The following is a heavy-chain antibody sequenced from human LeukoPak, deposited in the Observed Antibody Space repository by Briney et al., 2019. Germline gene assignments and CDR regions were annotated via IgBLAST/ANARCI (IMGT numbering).Heavy chain of an antibody. D-gene: IGHD3-3*01. J-gene: IGHJ6*03. CDR2: IYTSGST. CDR1: GGSISSYY. V-gene: IGHV4-4*07. CDR3: ARAPYDFWSGYSHWGDYHYYYYMDV. Sequence: SETLSLTCTVSGGSISSYYWSWIRQPAGKGLEWIAPIYTSGSTNYNPSLKSRVTMSVDTSKNQFSLKLSSVTAADTAVYYCARAPYDFWSGYSHWGDYHYYYYMDVWGEGTTVTVSS.